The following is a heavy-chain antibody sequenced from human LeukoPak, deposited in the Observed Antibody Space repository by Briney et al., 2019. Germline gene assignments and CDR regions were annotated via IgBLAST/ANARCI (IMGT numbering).Heavy chain of an antibody. J-gene: IGHJ4*02. Sequence: GGSLRLSCAASGFTVNTYDMHWVRQAPGEGPEWFAYFGISGTIYYADSVRGRFTISRDNAKNSLFLQMNSLRVDDTAIYYCAGYGVYPYWGQGTPVTVSS. CDR3: AGYGVYPY. D-gene: IGHD4-17*01. CDR1: GFTVNTYD. CDR2: FGISGTI. V-gene: IGHV3-48*01.